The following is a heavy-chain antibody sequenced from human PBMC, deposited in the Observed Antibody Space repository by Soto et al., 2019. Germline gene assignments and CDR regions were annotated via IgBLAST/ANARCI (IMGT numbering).Heavy chain of an antibody. CDR2: IYYSGST. J-gene: IGHJ4*02. V-gene: IGHV4-31*03. D-gene: IGHD1-26*01. CDR1: GGSISSGGYN. CDR3: AGIYSGSPGGTLRY. Sequence: QVQLQESGPGLVKPSQTLSLTCTVSGGSISSGGYNWSWIRQHQGKGLEWIGDIYYSGSTHYNPSLKSRLTISVDTSKNRFSLKLSSVTAADTAVYYCAGIYSGSPGGTLRYWGQGTLVTVSS.